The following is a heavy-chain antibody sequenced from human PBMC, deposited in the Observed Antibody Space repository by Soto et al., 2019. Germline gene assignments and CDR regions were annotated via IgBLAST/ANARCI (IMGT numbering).Heavy chain of an antibody. CDR1: GDSVSSNSAA. J-gene: IGHJ6*02. CDR3: ARVDSSGWYSGYYGMDV. V-gene: IGHV6-1*01. Sequence: SQTLSLTCAISGDSVSSNSAAWNWIRQSPSRGLEWLGRTYYRSKWYNDYAVSVKSRITINPDTSKNQFSLQLNSVTPEDTAVYYCARVDSSGWYSGYYGMDVWGPGNTVTVSS. D-gene: IGHD6-19*01. CDR2: TYYRSKWYN.